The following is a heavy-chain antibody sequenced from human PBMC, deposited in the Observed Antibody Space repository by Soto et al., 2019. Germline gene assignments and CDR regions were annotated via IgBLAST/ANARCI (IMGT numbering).Heavy chain of an antibody. J-gene: IGHJ1*01. Sequence: QVQLVESGGGVVQPGRSLRLSCAASGFTFSSYAMHWVRQAPGKGLEWVAVISYDGSNKYYADSVKGRFTISRDNPKNTLYLQMNSLRAEDTAVYYCARGQGGGNDAEYFQHWGQGTLVTVSS. V-gene: IGHV3-30-3*01. D-gene: IGHD3-16*01. CDR2: ISYDGSNK. CDR3: ARGQGGGNDAEYFQH. CDR1: GFTFSSYA.